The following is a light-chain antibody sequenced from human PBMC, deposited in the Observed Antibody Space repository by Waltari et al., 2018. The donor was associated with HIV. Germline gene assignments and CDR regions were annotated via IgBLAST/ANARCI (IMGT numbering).Light chain of an antibody. CDR3: AAWL. V-gene: IGLV10-54*01. CDR2: RNN. Sequence: QAGLTQPPSLSTGLRQTATLTCSGNSNNVGNEGAAWLQPRQGHPPKLLFYRNNNRPSGISERLSASRSGNTSSLTITGLQPEDEADYYCAAWLFGGGTKLTVL. CDR1: SNNVGNEG. J-gene: IGLJ3*02.